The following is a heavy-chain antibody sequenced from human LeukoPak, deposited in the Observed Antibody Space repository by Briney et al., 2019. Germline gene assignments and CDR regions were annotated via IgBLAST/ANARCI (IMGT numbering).Heavy chain of an antibody. CDR2: IIPIFGTA. V-gene: IGHV1-69*01. CDR1: GGTFSSYA. D-gene: IGHD5-12*01. Sequence: SVKVSCKASGGTFSSYAISWVRQAPGQGLEWMGGIIPIFGTANYAQKFQGRVTITADESTSTAYMELSSLRSEDTAVYYCARGRWVRLRFPYYYYMDVWGKGTTVTVSS. CDR3: ARGRWVRLRFPYYYYMDV. J-gene: IGHJ6*03.